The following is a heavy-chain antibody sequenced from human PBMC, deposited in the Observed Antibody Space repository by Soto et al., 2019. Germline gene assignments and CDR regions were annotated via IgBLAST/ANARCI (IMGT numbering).Heavy chain of an antibody. V-gene: IGHV4-30-2*01. Sequence: WSWIRQPPGKGLEWIGYIYHSGSTNYNPSLKSRVTISVDRSKNQFALKLGSVTAADKAVYYCGSCFFFKQKTAYDFD. CDR3: GSCFFFKQKTAYDFD. D-gene: IGHD2-21*01. CDR2: IYHSGST. J-gene: IGHJ4*01.